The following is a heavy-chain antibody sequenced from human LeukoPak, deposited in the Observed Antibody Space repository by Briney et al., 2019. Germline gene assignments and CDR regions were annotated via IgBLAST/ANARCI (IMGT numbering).Heavy chain of an antibody. D-gene: IGHD3-10*01. CDR3: AKDIGSYYNRVSFDY. CDR1: GFTFDDYA. CDR2: ISWNSGSI. Sequence: GGSLRLSCAASGFTFDDYAMHWVRQAPGKGLEGVSGISWNSGSIGYADSVKGRFTISRDNAKNSLYLQMNSLRAEDTALYYCAKDIGSYYNRVSFDYWGQGTLVTVSS. J-gene: IGHJ4*02. V-gene: IGHV3-9*01.